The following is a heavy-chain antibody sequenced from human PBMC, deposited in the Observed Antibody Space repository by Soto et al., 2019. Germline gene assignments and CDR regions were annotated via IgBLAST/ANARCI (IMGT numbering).Heavy chain of an antibody. V-gene: IGHV3-9*01. CDR2: ISWNSGSI. CDR1: GFTFDDYA. CDR3: AKGTEVGGRYCISISCHGFDY. Sequence: EVQLVEYGGGLVQPGRSLRLSCAASGFTFDDYAMHWVRQAPGKGLEWVSGISWNSGSIGYADSVKGRFTISRDNAKNFLYLQMNSLRAEDTALYYCAKGTEVGGRYCISISCHGFDYWGQGTLVTVSS. D-gene: IGHD2-2*01. J-gene: IGHJ4*02.